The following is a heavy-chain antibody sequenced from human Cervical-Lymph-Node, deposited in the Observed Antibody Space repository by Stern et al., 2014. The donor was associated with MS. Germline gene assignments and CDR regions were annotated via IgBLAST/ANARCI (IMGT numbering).Heavy chain of an antibody. CDR2: ISWNCGSK. CDR1: GFTFDDFA. J-gene: IGHJ6*02. CDR3: ATFFSPMVSFISGYDSLPRYYYYGMDV. V-gene: IGHV3-9*01. D-gene: IGHD5-12*01. Sequence: VQLVESGGGLVQPGRSLILSCAASGFTFDDFAMHWVRQAPGKGLEWVSGISWNCGSKGYADSVKGRFTISRDNAKNSLYLQMNSLRAEDTALYYCATFFSPMVSFISGYDSLPRYYYYGMDVWGQGTTVTVSS.